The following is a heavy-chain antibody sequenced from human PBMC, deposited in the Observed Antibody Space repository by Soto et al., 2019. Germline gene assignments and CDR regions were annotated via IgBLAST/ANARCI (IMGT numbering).Heavy chain of an antibody. CDR2: ISRSSSTI. Sequence: GVSLRLSCAASGFTFSSYSMNWVRQAPGKGLEWVSYISRSSSTIYYADSVKGRFTISRDNAKNSLYLQMNSLRDEDTAVYYCARDYEGATMITCFDYWGQGTLVTVSS. CDR3: ARDYEGATMITCFDY. V-gene: IGHV3-48*02. D-gene: IGHD1-26*01. CDR1: GFTFSSYS. J-gene: IGHJ4*02.